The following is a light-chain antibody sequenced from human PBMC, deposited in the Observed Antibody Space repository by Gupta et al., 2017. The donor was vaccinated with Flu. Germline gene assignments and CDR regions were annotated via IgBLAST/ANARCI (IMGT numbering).Light chain of an antibody. CDR3: QSADSSGTYDWV. CDR2: KDS. Sequence: SYELTQPPSVSVSPVQTARITCSGDTVPKEYAYWYHQKPGQPPVLVIYKDSERPSGIPERFSGSSSGTTVTLTISGVQAEEEADYYCQSADSSGTYDWVFGGGTKLTVL. V-gene: IGLV3-25*02. J-gene: IGLJ3*02. CDR1: TVPKEY.